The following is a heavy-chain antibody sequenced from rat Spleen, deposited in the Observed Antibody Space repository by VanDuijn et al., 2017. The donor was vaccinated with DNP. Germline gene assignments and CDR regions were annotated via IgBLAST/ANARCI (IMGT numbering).Heavy chain of an antibody. CDR3: ARLEFGVRAMDA. CDR2: ISYEGSST. J-gene: IGHJ4*01. CDR1: GFTFSDYY. V-gene: IGHV5-22*01. Sequence: EVQLVESGGGLVQPGRSLKLSCAASGFTFSDYYMAWVRQAPKKGLEWVASISYEGSSTYYGDSVKGRFTISRDNAKSTLYLQMNSLRSEDTATYYCARLEFGVRAMDAWGQGTSVTVSS. D-gene: IGHD4-3*01.